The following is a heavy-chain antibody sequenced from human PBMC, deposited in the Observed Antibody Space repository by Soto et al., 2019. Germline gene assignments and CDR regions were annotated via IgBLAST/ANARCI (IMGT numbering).Heavy chain of an antibody. J-gene: IGHJ6*02. D-gene: IGHD3-10*01. Sequence: GASVKVSCKASGYTFTDYYIHWVRQAPGQGLEWMGWISPKSGSANFAQSFQGRVSMTRDTSITTAYMELRRLKSDDTAVYYCARGPYYGPGYGLDVWGQGTPVTVYS. V-gene: IGHV1-2*02. CDR3: ARGPYYGPGYGLDV. CDR2: ISPKSGSA. CDR1: GYTFTDYY.